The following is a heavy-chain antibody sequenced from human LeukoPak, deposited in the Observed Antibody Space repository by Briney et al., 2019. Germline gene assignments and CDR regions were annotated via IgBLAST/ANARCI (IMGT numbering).Heavy chain of an antibody. Sequence: ASETLSLTCIVSGGSISGYHWGWARQPPGKGLEYISFIYYNGDTNYNPSLKSRVTMSVDTSKNQFSLKLSSVTAADTAVYYCARLGDCGHDCYSHDYWGQGTLVTVSS. CDR3: ARLGDCGHDCYSHDY. J-gene: IGHJ4*02. D-gene: IGHD2-21*01. CDR2: IYYNGDT. CDR1: GGSISGYH. V-gene: IGHV4-59*08.